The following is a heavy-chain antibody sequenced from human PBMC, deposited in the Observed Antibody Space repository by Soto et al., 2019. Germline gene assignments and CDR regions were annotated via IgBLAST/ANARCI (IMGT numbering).Heavy chain of an antibody. CDR2: IFYSGST. J-gene: IGHJ5*02. Sequence: SETLSLTCTVAGVSISSYDWSWIRQSPDKGLEWIGYIFYSGSTKYNPSFKSRVTMSLDTSKNQVSLKLDSVTAADTAVYYCEREPGRNNCNYWFDPWGPGPLVPVSS. CDR1: GVSISSYD. V-gene: IGHV4-59*01. D-gene: IGHD1-1*01. CDR3: EREPGRNNCNYWFDP.